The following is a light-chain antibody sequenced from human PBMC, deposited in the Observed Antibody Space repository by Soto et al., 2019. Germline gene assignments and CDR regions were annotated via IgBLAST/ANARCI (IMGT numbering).Light chain of an antibody. CDR2: DAS. CDR1: QSIESW. CDR3: QQCNSYSGT. J-gene: IGKJ1*01. V-gene: IGKV1-5*01. Sequence: DIQMTQSPSTLSASVGDRVTITCRASQSIESWLAWYQQKPGKAPKLLIYDASNLESGVPSRFSGSGSGTEFTLTISSLQPDDFATYYCQQCNSYSGTFGQGTKVEIK.